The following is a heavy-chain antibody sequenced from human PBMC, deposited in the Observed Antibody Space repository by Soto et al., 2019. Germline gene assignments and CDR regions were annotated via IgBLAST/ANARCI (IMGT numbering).Heavy chain of an antibody. CDR1: GGSFSGYY. V-gene: IGHV4-34*01. CDR3: ARGLLVWFGELSRRGDHYSYMDV. D-gene: IGHD3-10*01. Sequence: QVQLQQWGAGLLKPSEILSLTCAVYGGSFSGYYWTWIRQSPGKGLAWIGEINDSGSTNYNPSLTSRVTISVDTSKKQVSLKLNSVTAAATAVYYCARGLLVWFGELSRRGDHYSYMDVWGKGTTVTVSS. J-gene: IGHJ6*03. CDR2: INDSGST.